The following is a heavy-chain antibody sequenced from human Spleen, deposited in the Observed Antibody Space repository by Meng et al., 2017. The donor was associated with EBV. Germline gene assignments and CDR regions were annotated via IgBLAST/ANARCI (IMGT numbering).Heavy chain of an antibody. CDR1: GYTFSAYA. V-gene: IGHV7-4-1*02. J-gene: IGHJ5*02. CDR2: INTATGDA. Sequence: QVQLVQAGLALKSPGASVKVSCKASGYTFSAYAMNWGRQAPGQGLEWLGWINTATGDATYAQDFTGRFLFSLDTSVTTAYLQISSLKAEDTAVYYCARDRVWFGDKGWFDPWGQGTLVTVSS. D-gene: IGHD3-10*01. CDR3: ARDRVWFGDKGWFDP.